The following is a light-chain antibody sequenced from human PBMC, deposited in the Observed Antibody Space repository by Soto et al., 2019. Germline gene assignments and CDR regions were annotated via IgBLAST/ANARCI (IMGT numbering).Light chain of an antibody. CDR1: QTVRNNY. J-gene: IGKJ5*01. CDR2: DAS. Sequence: EFVLPQSPGTLSLSQGERATLSCRASQTVRNNYLAWYQQKPGQAPRLLIYDASSRATGIPDRFSGGGSGTEFTLTINSLQSEDSAVYYCQQHNQWPITFGQGTRLEIK. V-gene: IGKV3D-20*02. CDR3: QQHNQWPIT.